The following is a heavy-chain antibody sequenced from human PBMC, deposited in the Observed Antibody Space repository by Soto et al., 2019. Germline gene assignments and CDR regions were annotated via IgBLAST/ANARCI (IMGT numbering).Heavy chain of an antibody. CDR3: AKISLYYYDSSGYYYPTHDY. J-gene: IGHJ4*02. CDR2: IAYDGSNK. CDR1: GFTFSSYG. Sequence: GGSLRLSCAASGFTFSSYGMHWVRQAPGKGLEWVAVIAYDGSNKYYADSVKGRFTISRDNSKNTLYLQMNSLRAEDTAVYYCAKISLYYYDSSGYYYPTHDYWGQGTQVTVSS. D-gene: IGHD3-22*01. V-gene: IGHV3-30*18.